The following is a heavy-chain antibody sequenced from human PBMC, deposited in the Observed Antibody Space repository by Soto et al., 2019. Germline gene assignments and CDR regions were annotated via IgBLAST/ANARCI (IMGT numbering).Heavy chain of an antibody. CDR1: GGTFSSYT. D-gene: IGHD2-2*01. J-gene: IGHJ5*02. CDR3: ARAVPDRYCRSTSCYEGPNWFDP. Sequence: QVQLVQSGAEVKKPGSSVKVSCKASGGTFSSYTISWVRQAPGQGLEWMGRIIPILGIANYAQKFQGRVMINADKSPSTAYMELSSLRSEDTAVYYCARAVPDRYCRSTSCYEGPNWFDPWGQGTLVTVSS. CDR2: IIPILGIA. V-gene: IGHV1-69*02.